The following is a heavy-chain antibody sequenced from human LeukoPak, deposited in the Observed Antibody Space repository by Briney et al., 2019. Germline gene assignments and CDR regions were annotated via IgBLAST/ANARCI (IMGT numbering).Heavy chain of an antibody. J-gene: IGHJ4*02. Sequence: ASVKVSCKTSGYTFTSYHMHWVRQAPGQGLEWVAIIKSTGDTTVYAQKFQGRVTVTRDTSTSTVYMELRSLRSDDTAVYYCARVWVWGSYRYGDFDYWGQGTLVTVSS. D-gene: IGHD3-16*02. V-gene: IGHV1-46*01. CDR3: ARVWVWGSYRYGDFDY. CDR1: GYTFTSYH. CDR2: IKSTGDTT.